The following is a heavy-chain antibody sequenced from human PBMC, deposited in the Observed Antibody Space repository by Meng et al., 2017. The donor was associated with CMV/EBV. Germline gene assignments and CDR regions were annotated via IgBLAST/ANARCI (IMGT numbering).Heavy chain of an antibody. V-gene: IGHV3-9*01. D-gene: IGHD5-18*01. CDR3: AKGPGGYSYGYFFHY. Sequence: SLKISCAASGFTFDDYAMHWVRQAPGKGLEWVSGIGCNSATIGYADSVRGRFTISRDNAKNSLYLQMNSLRTEDTALYYCAKGPGGYSYGYFFHYWGQGTLVTVSS. CDR1: GFTFDDYA. CDR2: IGCNSATI. J-gene: IGHJ4*02.